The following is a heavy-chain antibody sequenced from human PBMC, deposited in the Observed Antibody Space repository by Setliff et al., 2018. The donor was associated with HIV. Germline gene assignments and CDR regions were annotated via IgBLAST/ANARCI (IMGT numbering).Heavy chain of an antibody. V-gene: IGHV4-59*01. J-gene: IGHJ6*03. CDR1: GGSIRTYY. CDR3: ARGYPGIAVAGLTYYYYYYMDV. D-gene: IGHD6-19*01. Sequence: SETLSLTCTVSGGSIRTYYWSWIRQPPGKGLEWIGYIFYSVNTNYNPSLKGRVTISVDTSKNQFSLKLSSVTAADTAVYFCARGYPGIAVAGLTYYYYYYMDVWGKGTTVTVSS. CDR2: IFYSVNT.